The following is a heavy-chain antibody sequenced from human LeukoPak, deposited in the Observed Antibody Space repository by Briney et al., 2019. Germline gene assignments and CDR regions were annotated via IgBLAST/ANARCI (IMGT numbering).Heavy chain of an antibody. CDR3: AKEIGSSSRGYFDY. Sequence: GSLRLSCAASGFTVSSTYMSWVRQAPGKGLEWVSAISGSGGSTYYADSVKGRFTLSRDNSKNTLYLQMNSLRAEDTAVYYCAKEIGSSSRGYFDYWGQGTLVTVSS. CDR2: ISGSGGST. D-gene: IGHD6-6*01. CDR1: GFTVSSTY. J-gene: IGHJ4*02. V-gene: IGHV3-23*01.